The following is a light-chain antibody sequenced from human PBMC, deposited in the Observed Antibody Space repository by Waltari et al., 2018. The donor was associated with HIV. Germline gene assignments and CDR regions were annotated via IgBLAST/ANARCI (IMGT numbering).Light chain of an antibody. Sequence: QSALTQPASVSGSPGHAITIPCPGTSSDISTSNFVSWYQKHPDKAPKLLIYDVDTRPSGVPRRFSGSKSGDTASLTISAIQADDEADYFCSSYTTTNTVVFGGGTKVSVL. V-gene: IGLV2-14*03. CDR3: SSYTTTNTVV. CDR1: SSDISTSNF. J-gene: IGLJ2*01. CDR2: DVD.